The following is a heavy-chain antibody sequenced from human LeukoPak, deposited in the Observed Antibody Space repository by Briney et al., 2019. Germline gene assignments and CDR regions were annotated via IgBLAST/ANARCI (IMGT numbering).Heavy chain of an antibody. V-gene: IGHV4-34*01. D-gene: IGHD3-3*01. Sequence: PSETLSLTCAVYGGSFSGYYWSWIRQPPGKGLEWIGEINHSGSTNYNPSLKRRVTISVDTSKKQFSLKLSSVTAADTAVYYCARRYDFWSGYPPPLDYWGQGTLVTVSS. CDR2: INHSGST. J-gene: IGHJ4*02. CDR1: GGSFSGYY. CDR3: ARRYDFWSGYPPPLDY.